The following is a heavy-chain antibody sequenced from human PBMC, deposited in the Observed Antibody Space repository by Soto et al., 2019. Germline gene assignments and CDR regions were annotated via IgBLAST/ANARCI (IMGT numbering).Heavy chain of an antibody. Sequence: GGSLRLSCAASGFTFSSYAMHWVRQAPGKGLEWVAVISYDGSNKYYADSVKGRFTISRDNSKNTLYLQMNSLRAEDTAVYYCARDESPPRVLNNTSSFDGLDVSRQ. V-gene: IGHV3-30-3*01. CDR2: ISYDGSNK. CDR3: ARDESPPRVLNNTSSFDGLDV. CDR1: GFTFSSYA. J-gene: IGHJ6*02. D-gene: IGHD3-9*01.